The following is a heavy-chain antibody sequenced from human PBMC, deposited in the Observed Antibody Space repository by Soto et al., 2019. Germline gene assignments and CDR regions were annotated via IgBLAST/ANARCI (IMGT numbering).Heavy chain of an antibody. V-gene: IGHV4-39*01. D-gene: IGHD6-19*01. J-gene: IGHJ4*02. CDR2: IYYSGST. CDR1: GGSISSSSYY. CDR3: ARHYSSGWDWLRRGIGALYYFDY. Sequence: QLQLQESGPGLVKPSETLSLTCTVSGGSISSSSYYWGWIRQPPGKGLEWIGSIYYSGSTYYNPSLKSRVTISVDTSKNQFSLKLSSVTAADTAVYYCARHYSSGWDWLRRGIGALYYFDYWGQGTLVTVSS.